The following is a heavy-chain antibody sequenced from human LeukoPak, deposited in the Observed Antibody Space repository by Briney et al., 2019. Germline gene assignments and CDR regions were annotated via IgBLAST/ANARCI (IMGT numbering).Heavy chain of an antibody. J-gene: IGHJ6*03. Sequence: GQSLRLSCDASGFSINTYTMYWVRQAPRQGLEWVSGIRNRDGMTYYADSVRGRFTISTDNSKNTLYLQMNSLKTEDTAVYYCTRDPFYYGSGSLFSYYYYMDVWGKGTTVTVSS. CDR2: IRNRDGMT. V-gene: IGHV3-23*01. CDR1: GFSINTYT. CDR3: TRDPFYYGSGSLFSYYYYMDV. D-gene: IGHD3-10*01.